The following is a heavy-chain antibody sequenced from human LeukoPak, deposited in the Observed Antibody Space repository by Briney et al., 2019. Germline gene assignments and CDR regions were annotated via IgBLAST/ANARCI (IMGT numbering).Heavy chain of an antibody. J-gene: IGHJ5*02. CDR2: INPNSGGT. Sequence: GASVKVSCKASGYTFTGYYMHWVRQAPGQGLEWMGWINPNSGGTKSAQKFQGRVTMTRDTSISTAYMELSRLRSDDTAVYYCARDEGHYYDSSGYYRIWYWFDPWGQGTLVTVSS. D-gene: IGHD3-22*01. CDR3: ARDEGHYYDSSGYYRIWYWFDP. CDR1: GYTFTGYY. V-gene: IGHV1-2*02.